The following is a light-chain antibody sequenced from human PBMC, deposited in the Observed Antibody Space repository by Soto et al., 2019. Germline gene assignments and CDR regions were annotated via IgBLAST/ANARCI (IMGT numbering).Light chain of an antibody. J-gene: IGKJ4*01. CDR3: QQYQDWPPLT. CDR2: GAS. V-gene: IGKV3-15*01. CDR1: QSVRSN. Sequence: EIVMTQSPATLSVSPGERDTLSCRASQSVRSNLAWYQLKPGQAPRLLIIGASTRATAIPARFSGSGSGTEFTLTISSLQSEDFAVYYCQQYQDWPPLTFGGGTKVDIK.